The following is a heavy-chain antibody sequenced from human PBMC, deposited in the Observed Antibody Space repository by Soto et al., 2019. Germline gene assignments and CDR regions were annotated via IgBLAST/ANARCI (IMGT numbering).Heavy chain of an antibody. V-gene: IGHV3-30*18. Sequence: QVQLVESGGGVVQPGRSLRLSGAASGFTFSSYAMHWVRQAPGKGLEWVAVISYDGSDKYYADSVKGRFTISRDNSKNTLNLQMNSLRADDTAVYYCAKALGELSPESYDYWGQGTLITVSS. CDR3: AKALGELSPESYDY. D-gene: IGHD3-16*02. CDR1: GFTFSSYA. CDR2: ISYDGSDK. J-gene: IGHJ4*02.